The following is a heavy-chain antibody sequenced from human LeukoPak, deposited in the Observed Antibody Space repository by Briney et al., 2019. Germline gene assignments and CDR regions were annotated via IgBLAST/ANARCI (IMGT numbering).Heavy chain of an antibody. CDR3: ARVARGDYYYYYMDV. D-gene: IGHD3-10*01. CDR2: IKQDGSEK. J-gene: IGHJ6*03. V-gene: IGHV3-7*01. Sequence: GGSLRLSCAASGFTFSSYWMSWVRQAPGKGLEWVANIKQDGSEKYYVDSVKGRFTISRDNAKNSLYLQMNSLRAEDTAVYYCARVARGDYYYYYMDVWGKGATVTVSS. CDR1: GFTFSSYW.